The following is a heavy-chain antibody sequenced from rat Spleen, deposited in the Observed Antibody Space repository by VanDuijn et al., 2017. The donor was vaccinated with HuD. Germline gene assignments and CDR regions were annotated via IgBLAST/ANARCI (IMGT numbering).Heavy chain of an antibody. J-gene: IGHJ1*01. CDR3: TTGTIAAPYCYFDF. V-gene: IGHV5-20*01. D-gene: IGHD1-2*01. Sequence: EVQLVESDGGLVQPGRSLKLSCAASGFTFSDYYMAWVRQAPTKGLEWVTTISSDGGRNFYRDSVKGRFTISRDNAKSTLYLQMDSLRSEDTATYYCTTGTIAAPYCYFDFWGPGTMVTVSS. CDR1: GFTFSDYY. CDR2: ISSDGGRN.